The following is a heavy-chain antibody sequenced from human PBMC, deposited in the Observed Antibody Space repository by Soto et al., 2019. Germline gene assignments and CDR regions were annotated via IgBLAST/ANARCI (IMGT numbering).Heavy chain of an antibody. CDR1: GGTFSSYA. D-gene: IGHD3-22*01. Sequence: SVKVSCKASGGTFSSYAISWVRQAPGQGLEWMGGIIPIFGTANYAQKFQGRVTITADESTSTAYMELSSLRSEDTAVYYCARDGADYYDSSGYCEVWGQGTLVTVSS. CDR3: ARDGADYYDSSGYCEV. J-gene: IGHJ1*01. CDR2: IIPIFGTA. V-gene: IGHV1-69*13.